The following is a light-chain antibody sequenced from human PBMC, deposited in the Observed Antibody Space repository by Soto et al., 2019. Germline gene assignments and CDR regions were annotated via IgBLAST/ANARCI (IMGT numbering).Light chain of an antibody. CDR3: QQNYSTPWT. CDR1: QSFSNN. CDR2: GAS. Sequence: DIQMTQSPSSLSASLGYRVSISCGASQSFSNNLNWYQQKAGKDPKLLIYGASSLQSGVPSRFSGSRSGTDFTLTISSLVPEDFATYYCQQNYSTPWTFGQGTKVDI. V-gene: IGKV1-39*01. J-gene: IGKJ1*01.